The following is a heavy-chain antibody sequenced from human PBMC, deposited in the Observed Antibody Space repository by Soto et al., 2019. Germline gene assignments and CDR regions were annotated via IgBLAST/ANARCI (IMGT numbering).Heavy chain of an antibody. CDR1: GFTFSSYS. J-gene: IGHJ6*03. CDR2: ISSSSSYI. D-gene: IGHD3-16*01. V-gene: IGHV3-21*01. Sequence: EVQLVKSGGGLVKPGGSLRLSCAASGFTFSSYSMNWVRQAPGKGLEWVSTISSSSSYIYYADSVKGRFTISRDNAKNSLYLQMNSLRAEDTAVYYCARSGSNYDYIWGSYSAYYYYMDVWGKGTTVTVSS. CDR3: ARSGSNYDYIWGSYSAYYYYMDV.